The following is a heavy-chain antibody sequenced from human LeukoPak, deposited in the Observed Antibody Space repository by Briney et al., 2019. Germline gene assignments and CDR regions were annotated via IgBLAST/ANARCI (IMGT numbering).Heavy chain of an antibody. CDR2: ISWNSGSI. Sequence: PGGSLRLSCAASGFTFDDYAMHWVRQAPGKGLEWVSGISWNSGSIGYADSVKGRFTISRDNAKNSLYLQMNSLRAEDTALYYCAKDIQYSSFAGFDYWGQGTLVTVSS. D-gene: IGHD6-6*01. V-gene: IGHV3-9*01. J-gene: IGHJ4*02. CDR3: AKDIQYSSFAGFDY. CDR1: GFTFDDYA.